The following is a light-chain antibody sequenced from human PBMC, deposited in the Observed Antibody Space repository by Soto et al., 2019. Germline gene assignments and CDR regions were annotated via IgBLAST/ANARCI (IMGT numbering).Light chain of an antibody. J-gene: IGKJ5*01. CDR1: QSVSSY. V-gene: IGKV3-11*01. CDR2: DAS. CDR3: QQRSNWPPFN. Sequence: EIVLAQAPATLSLSPGEIATLSCSASQSVSSYLAWYQQKPGQAPRLLIYDASNRATGIPARFSGSGSGTDFTLTISSLEPEDFAVYYCQQRSNWPPFNFGQGTRLEIK.